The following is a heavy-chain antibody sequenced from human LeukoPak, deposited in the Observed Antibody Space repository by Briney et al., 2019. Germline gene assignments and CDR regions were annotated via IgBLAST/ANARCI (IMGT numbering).Heavy chain of an antibody. CDR3: AKDRVWFMGWLPYFDY. Sequence: PGGSLRLSCATSGFTFSSYGMHWVRQAPGKGLEWVAFVRYDGSDKYYADSVKGRFTISRDNSKNTLYLQMSSLRAEDTAVYYCAKDRVWFMGWLPYFDYWGQGTLVTVSS. D-gene: IGHD3-3*01. CDR1: GFTFSSYG. V-gene: IGHV3-30*02. J-gene: IGHJ4*02. CDR2: VRYDGSDK.